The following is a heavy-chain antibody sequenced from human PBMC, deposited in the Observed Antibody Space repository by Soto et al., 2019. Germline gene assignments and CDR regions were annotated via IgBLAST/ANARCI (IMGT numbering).Heavy chain of an antibody. CDR2: VIPNLGVT. D-gene: IGHD2-15*01. CDR1: GYTFTSYA. V-gene: IGHV1-69*04. Sequence: SVKVSCKASGYTFTSYAMHWVRQAPGQGLEWMGRVIPNLGVTNYAKKFQGRFTIVVDTSTSTAYMELNSLRYEDTAVYYCARDKGYCSDTSCPDFDYWGQGTLVTVSS. J-gene: IGHJ4*02. CDR3: ARDKGYCSDTSCPDFDY.